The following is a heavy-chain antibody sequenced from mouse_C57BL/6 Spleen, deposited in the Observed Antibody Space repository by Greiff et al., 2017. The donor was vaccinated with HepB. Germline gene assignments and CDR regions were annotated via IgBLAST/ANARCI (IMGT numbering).Heavy chain of an antibody. V-gene: IGHV1-63*01. CDR1: GYTFTNYW. CDR2: IYPGGGYT. J-gene: IGHJ1*03. D-gene: IGHD1-1*01. Sequence: QVQLKESGAELVRPGTSVKMSCKASGYTFTNYWIGWAKQRPGHGLEWIGDIYPGGGYTNYNEKFKGKATLTADKSSSTAYMQFSSLTSEDSAIYYCARGPGYGSSYWYFDVWGTGTTVTVSS. CDR3: ARGPGYGSSYWYFDV.